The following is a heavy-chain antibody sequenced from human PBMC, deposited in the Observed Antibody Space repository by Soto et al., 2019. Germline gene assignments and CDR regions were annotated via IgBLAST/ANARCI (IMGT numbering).Heavy chain of an antibody. V-gene: IGHV3-23*01. Sequence: EVQLLESGGGFVQPGGSLRLSCAATGFTFSVYAMTWVRQAPGKGLEWVPAVNANGGSTYSADPVKGRFTISRVNSKNTLFLQMNSLRAEDTAVYYCASLGVGDWANYYYYYGMDVWGQGTTVTVSS. D-gene: IGHD2-21*02. CDR1: GFTFSVYA. CDR2: VNANGGST. CDR3: ASLGVGDWANYYYYYGMDV. J-gene: IGHJ6*02.